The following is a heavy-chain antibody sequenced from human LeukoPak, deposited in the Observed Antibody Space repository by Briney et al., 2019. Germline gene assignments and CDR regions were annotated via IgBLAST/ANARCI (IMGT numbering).Heavy chain of an antibody. CDR2: IYYSGST. J-gene: IGHJ4*02. Sequence: PSETVSLTCTVSGGSVSSGSYYWSWIRQPPGKGLEWIGHIYYSGSTNYNPSLKSRVTISVDTSKNQFSLELSSVTAADTAVYYCARDSVVPAARFDYWGQGTLVTVSS. CDR1: GGSVSSGSYY. V-gene: IGHV4-61*01. CDR3: ARDSVVPAARFDY. D-gene: IGHD2-2*01.